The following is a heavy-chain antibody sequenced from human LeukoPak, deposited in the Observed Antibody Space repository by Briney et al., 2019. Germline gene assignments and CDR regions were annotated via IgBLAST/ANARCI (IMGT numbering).Heavy chain of an antibody. J-gene: IGHJ3*02. D-gene: IGHD7-27*01. Sequence: SVKVSCKASGGTFNNYAISWVRQAPGQGLEWMGGIIPIFGTANYAQKVQGRVTITTDDSTTTAYMELSSLRSEDTAVYYCATCHWGYKDAFDIWGQGTMVTVSS. CDR2: IIPIFGTA. CDR1: GGTFNNYA. V-gene: IGHV1-69*05. CDR3: ATCHWGYKDAFDI.